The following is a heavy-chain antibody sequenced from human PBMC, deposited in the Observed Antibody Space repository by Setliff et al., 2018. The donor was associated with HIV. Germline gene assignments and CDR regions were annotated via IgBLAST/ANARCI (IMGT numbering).Heavy chain of an antibody. CDR1: GGSINNYY. CDR3: ARDPLGYNWRRYFDF. CDR2: IDYTGRT. J-gene: IGHJ4*02. Sequence: SETLSLTCTVSGGSINNYYWGWIRQPPGKGLEWVGFIDYTGRTSYNPSLKSRVTISAATSKSQFCLKLNSPTTADTAVYYCARDPLGYNWRRYFDFWGQGAVVTVS. V-gene: IGHV4-59*01. D-gene: IGHD3-16*01.